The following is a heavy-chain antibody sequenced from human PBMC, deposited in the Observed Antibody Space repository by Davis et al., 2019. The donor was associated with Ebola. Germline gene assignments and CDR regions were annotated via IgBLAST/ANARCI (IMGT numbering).Heavy chain of an antibody. CDR3: AHVITFLYQSNGYYTRHFDN. CDR2: ISSTGSTT. CDR1: GFTFSSHT. J-gene: IGHJ4*02. V-gene: IGHV3-48*01. Sequence: GESLKISCAASGFTFSSHTMNWVRQAPGKGLEWVSYISSTGSTTYYADSVKGRFTISRDNAKNALYLQMNSLRAEDTAVYFCAHVITFLYQSNGYYTRHFDNWGQGTLVTVSS. D-gene: IGHD3-22*01.